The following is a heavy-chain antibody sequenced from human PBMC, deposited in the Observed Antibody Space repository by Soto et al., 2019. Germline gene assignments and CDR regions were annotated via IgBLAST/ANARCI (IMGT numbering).Heavy chain of an antibody. Sequence: QVQLVQSGAEVKKPGSSVKVSCKASGGTFSSYAISWVRQAPGQGLEWMGGIIPIFGTANYAQKFQGRVTSRGEEATSTAYMEVRRRRPEETAVYYGGREVGAETLGPAATLFDPWGQGTMVTVSS. CDR3: GREVGAETLGPAATLFDP. V-gene: IGHV1-69*12. CDR1: GGTFSSYA. D-gene: IGHD2-2*01. J-gene: IGHJ5*02. CDR2: IIPIFGTA.